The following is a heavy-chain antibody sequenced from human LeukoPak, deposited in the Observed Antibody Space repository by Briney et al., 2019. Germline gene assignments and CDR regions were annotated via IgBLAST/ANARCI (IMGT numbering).Heavy chain of an antibody. Sequence: SETLSLTCTVSGGSISSSSYYWGWIRQPPGMGLEWIGSIYYSGSTYYNPSLKSRVTISVDTSKNQFSLKLSSVTAADTAVYYCARHSAFYDFWSGYLNWFDPWGQGTLVTVSS. CDR1: GGSISSSSYY. CDR2: IYYSGST. CDR3: ARHSAFYDFWSGYLNWFDP. V-gene: IGHV4-39*01. J-gene: IGHJ5*02. D-gene: IGHD3-3*01.